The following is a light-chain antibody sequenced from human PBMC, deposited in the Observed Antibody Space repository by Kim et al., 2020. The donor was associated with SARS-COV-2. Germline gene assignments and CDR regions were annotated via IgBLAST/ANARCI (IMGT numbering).Light chain of an antibody. J-gene: IGLJ3*02. CDR2: RDS. CDR3: QAWDGSTEV. V-gene: IGLV3-1*01. Sequence: ESAGQTACCICSGDRLGETSAFWYQQKPGKSPVLVFYRDSMRTSGIPERFAGSNSGKTATLTISGTQTMDVAVYYCQAWDGSTEVFGEGTQLTVL. CDR1: RLGETS.